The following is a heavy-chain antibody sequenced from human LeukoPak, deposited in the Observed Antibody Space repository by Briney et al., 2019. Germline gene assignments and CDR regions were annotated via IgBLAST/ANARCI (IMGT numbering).Heavy chain of an antibody. CDR3: ARKDRFEAFDI. CDR1: VYIFTSYY. J-gene: IGHJ3*02. V-gene: IGHV1-46*01. Sequence: ASVKVSCKASVYIFTSYYIHWMRQAPGQGLEWMGIIIPSSGSTSSAQKFQGRVTMTRDTSTSTVPMELSSLRSEDTALYYCARKDRFEAFDIWGQGTMLIVSS. CDR2: IIPSSGST.